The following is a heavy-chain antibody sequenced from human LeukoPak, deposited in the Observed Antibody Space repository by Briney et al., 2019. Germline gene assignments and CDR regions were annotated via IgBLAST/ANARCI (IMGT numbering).Heavy chain of an antibody. J-gene: IGHJ4*02. CDR2: ISYDGSNK. CDR1: GFTFSSYA. D-gene: IGHD3-3*01. V-gene: IGHV3-30*04. CDR3: ARVKEWLLYGERGYFDY. Sequence: GRSLRLSCAASGFTFSSYAMHWVRQAPGKGLEWVAVISYDGSNKYYADSVKGRFTISRDNSKNTLYLQMNSLRAEDTALYYCARVKEWLLYGERGYFDYWGQGTLVTVSS.